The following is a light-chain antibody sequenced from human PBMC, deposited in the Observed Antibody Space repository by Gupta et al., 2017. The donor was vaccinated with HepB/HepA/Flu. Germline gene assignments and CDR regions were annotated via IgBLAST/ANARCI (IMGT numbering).Light chain of an antibody. CDR3: QQCSQWPPVT. J-gene: IGKJ4*01. CDR1: ESISNN. V-gene: IGKV3-15*01. CDR2: GTS. Sequence: EIVMTQSPATLSVSPGERATLSCRASESISNNLAWYQQKPGQAPRLLIYGTSTRATGIPARFSGSGSGTEFTLTISSLQSEDFALYYCQQCSQWPPVTFGGGTKVEIK.